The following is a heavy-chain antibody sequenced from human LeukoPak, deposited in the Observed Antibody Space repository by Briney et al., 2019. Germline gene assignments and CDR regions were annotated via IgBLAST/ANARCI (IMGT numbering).Heavy chain of an antibody. CDR2: IIPIFGTA. V-gene: IGHV1-69*05. J-gene: IGHJ4*02. D-gene: IGHD3-22*01. CDR3: AAEGSYYYDSSGYYTFDY. Sequence: SVKVSCKASGGTFSSYAISWVRQAPGQGLEWMGGIIPIFGTANYAQKFQGRVTITRDMSTSTAYMELSSLRSEDTAVYYCAAEGSYYYDSSGYYTFDYWGQGTLVTVSS. CDR1: GGTFSSYA.